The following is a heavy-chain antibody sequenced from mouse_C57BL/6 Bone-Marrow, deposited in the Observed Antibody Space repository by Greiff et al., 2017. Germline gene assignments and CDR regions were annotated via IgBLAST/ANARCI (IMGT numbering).Heavy chain of an antibody. J-gene: IGHJ1*03. CDR2: ISDGGSYT. CDR1: GFTFSSYA. CDR3: ARDSGDGGYFDV. Sequence: EVQLVESGGGLVKPGGSLKLSCAASGFTFSSYAMSWVRQTPEKRLEWVATISDGGSYTYYPDNVQGRFTISRDNAKNNLYLQMSHLKSEDTAMYYCARDSGDGGYFDVWGTGTTGTVSS. D-gene: IGHD3-1*01. V-gene: IGHV5-4*01.